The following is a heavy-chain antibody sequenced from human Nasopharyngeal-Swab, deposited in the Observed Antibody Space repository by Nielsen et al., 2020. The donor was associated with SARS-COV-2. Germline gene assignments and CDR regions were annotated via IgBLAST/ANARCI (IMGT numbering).Heavy chain of an antibody. CDR2: INPHSRCT. D-gene: IGHD4/OR15-4a*01. J-gene: IGHJ4*02. V-gene: IGHV1-2*02. CDR1: CSTPTGYY. Sequence: ASVQVSCKASCSTPTGYYMLWVRQAPAQGLERMVWINPHSRCTKYAQEFQGRVTMTTNTSTGTAYMDLRSLRSDDTAVYYCARSLTSDYWGQGTLVAVSS. CDR3: ARSLTSDY.